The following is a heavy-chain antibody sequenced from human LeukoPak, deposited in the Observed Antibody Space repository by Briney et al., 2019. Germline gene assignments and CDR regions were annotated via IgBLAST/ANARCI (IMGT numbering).Heavy chain of an antibody. J-gene: IGHJ5*02. D-gene: IGHD6-19*01. CDR2: IRYDGSNK. CDR1: GFTFSSYG. Sequence: GGSLRLSCAASGFTFSSYGMHWVRQAPGKGLEWVAFIRYDGSNKYYADSVKGRFTISSDNSKNTLYLQMNSLRAEDTAVYYCAKPVAGRNWFDPWGQGTLVTVSS. V-gene: IGHV3-30*02. CDR3: AKPVAGRNWFDP.